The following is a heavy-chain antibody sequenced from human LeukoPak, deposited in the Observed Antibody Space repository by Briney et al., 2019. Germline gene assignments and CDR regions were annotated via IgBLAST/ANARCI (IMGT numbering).Heavy chain of an antibody. Sequence: SETLSLTCAVFGGSFSGYYWSWIRQPPGKGLEWIGEINHSGSTNYNPSLKSRVTISVDTSKNQFSLKLSSVTAADTAVYYCARLHKGGYESDVGGAFDIWGQGTMVTVSS. V-gene: IGHV4-34*01. D-gene: IGHD5-12*01. J-gene: IGHJ3*02. CDR3: ARLHKGGYESDVGGAFDI. CDR2: INHSGST. CDR1: GGSFSGYY.